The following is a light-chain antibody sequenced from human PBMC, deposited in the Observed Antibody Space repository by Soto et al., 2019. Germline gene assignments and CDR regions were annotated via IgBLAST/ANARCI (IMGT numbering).Light chain of an antibody. V-gene: IGKV1-39*01. J-gene: IGKJ1*01. CDR1: QSISTY. CDR3: QQSYGMPWT. CDR2: ASS. Sequence: IQMTQSPSSLSASVGDRVTITCRASQSISTYLNWYQQKPGKAPKLLIYASSSLQSGVPSRFSGSGSGTAFTLTITSLQPEDFATYICQQSYGMPWTVGQGTKVEV.